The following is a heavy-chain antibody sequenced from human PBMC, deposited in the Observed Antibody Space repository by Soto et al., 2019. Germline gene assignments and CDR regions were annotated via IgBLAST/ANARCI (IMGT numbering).Heavy chain of an antibody. V-gene: IGHV1-46*01. Sequence: GASVKVSCKASGYTFTSYYMHWVRQAPGQGLEWRGIINPSGGSRSYAQKFQCRVTMTRDTSTSTVYMELSSLRSEDTAVYYCARTHDSSGYYYRRTLYFDYWGQGTLVTVSS. D-gene: IGHD3-22*01. CDR2: INPSGGSR. CDR3: ARTHDSSGYYYRRTLYFDY. J-gene: IGHJ4*02. CDR1: GYTFTSYY.